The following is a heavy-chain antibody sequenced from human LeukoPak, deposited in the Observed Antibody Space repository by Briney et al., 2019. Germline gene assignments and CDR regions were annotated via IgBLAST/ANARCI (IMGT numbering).Heavy chain of an antibody. CDR3: ARFTSGNWPFDS. CDR1: GFSVSSSH. V-gene: IGHV3-53*01. Sequence: GGSLRLSCAASGFSVSSSHMSWVRQAPGKGLEWVSVIYSGGTTYYPDSVKDRFTISRDNSKNTLYLQMNSLRAEDTAVYYCARFTSGNWPFDSWGQGTLVTVSS. D-gene: IGHD1-26*01. J-gene: IGHJ4*02. CDR2: IYSGGTT.